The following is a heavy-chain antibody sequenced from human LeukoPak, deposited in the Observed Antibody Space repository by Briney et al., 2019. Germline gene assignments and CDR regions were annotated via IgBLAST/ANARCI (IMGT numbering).Heavy chain of an antibody. CDR1: GYSFTSYW. CDR3: ARAITGTDRLVDY. Sequence: GESLKISCKGSGYSFTSYWIGWVRQMPGKGLEWMGIIYPGDSDTRYSPSFQGQVTVSADKSISTAYLQWSSLTASDTAMYYCARAITGTDRLVDYWGQGTLVTVSS. D-gene: IGHD1-20*01. CDR2: IYPGDSDT. J-gene: IGHJ4*02. V-gene: IGHV5-51*01.